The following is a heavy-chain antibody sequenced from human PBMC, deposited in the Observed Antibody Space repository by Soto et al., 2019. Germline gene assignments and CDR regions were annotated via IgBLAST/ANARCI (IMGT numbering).Heavy chain of an antibody. Sequence: QVQVVQSGAEVKKPGASVKVSCKASGYTFTVFFLHWVRQAPGQGLEWLGWINPNTGGTNYAQDFPGRITMTRDTSISTAYLELTSLRSDDTAVYYCAREGIEARIPSDWGQGTLVTVSS. V-gene: IGHV1-2*02. CDR1: GYTFTVFF. CDR3: AREGIEARIPSD. CDR2: INPNTGGT. D-gene: IGHD6-6*01. J-gene: IGHJ4*02.